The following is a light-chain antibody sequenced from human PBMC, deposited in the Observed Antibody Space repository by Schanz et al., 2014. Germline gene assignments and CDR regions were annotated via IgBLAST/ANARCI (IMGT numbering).Light chain of an antibody. V-gene: IGLV8-61*01. CDR2: STD. CDR3: VLFMGRGISV. CDR1: SGSVSRSHY. J-gene: IGLJ3*02. Sequence: TVVAQEPSFSVSPGGTVTLTCGLSSGSVSRSHYPSWYQQTPGQAPRTLIYSTDTRFSGVPDRFSGSIVGNKAALTITGAQADDESAYYCVLFMGRGISVFGGGTKLTVL.